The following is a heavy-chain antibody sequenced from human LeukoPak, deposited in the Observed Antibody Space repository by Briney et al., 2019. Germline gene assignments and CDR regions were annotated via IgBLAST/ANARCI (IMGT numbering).Heavy chain of an antibody. CDR2: INPNIGGT. D-gene: IGHD5-18*01. Sequence: ASVNVSRQPSGYTLTGYYMLRVRQAPGQALEWMGGINPNIGGTNYAQQSQGRVTMPRDPSISTAHMVLSRLRSDDPAVYYCASAPLHSLGHRDCDYGGRGTLVTVSS. V-gene: IGHV1-2*02. CDR3: ASAPLHSLGHRDCDY. CDR1: GYTLTGYY. J-gene: IGHJ4*02.